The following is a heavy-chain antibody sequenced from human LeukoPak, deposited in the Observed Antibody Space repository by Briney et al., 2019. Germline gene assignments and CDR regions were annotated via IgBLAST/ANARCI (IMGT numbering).Heavy chain of an antibody. J-gene: IGHJ5*02. Sequence: SETLSLTCAVYGGSFSGYYWSWIRQPPGKGLEWIGEINHSGSTNYNPSLKSRVTISVDTSKNQFSLKLSSVTAADTAVYYCVRYQHGAAYDILTAWGQGTLVTVSS. CDR1: GGSFSGYY. V-gene: IGHV4-34*01. CDR2: INHSGST. D-gene: IGHD3-9*01. CDR3: VRYQHGAAYDILTA.